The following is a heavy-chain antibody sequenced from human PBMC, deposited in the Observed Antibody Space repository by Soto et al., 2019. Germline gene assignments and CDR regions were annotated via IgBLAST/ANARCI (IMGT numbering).Heavy chain of an antibody. V-gene: IGHV1-2*02. D-gene: IGHD3-10*01. CDR2: INPNSGGT. Sequence: ASVKVSCKASGYTFTGYYMLWVRQAPVQGLEWMGWINPNSGGTNYAQKFQGRVTMTRDTSISTVYMELSRLRFDDTAVYYCARVIRGAYYNSHHHTWGQGTVLTVSS. CDR1: GYTFTGYY. CDR3: ARVIRGAYYNSHHHT. J-gene: IGHJ5*02.